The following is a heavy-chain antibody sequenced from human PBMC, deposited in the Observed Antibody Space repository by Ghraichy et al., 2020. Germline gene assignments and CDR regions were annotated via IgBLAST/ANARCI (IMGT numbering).Heavy chain of an antibody. CDR1: GGSISSSSYY. CDR3: ARQGGRGRIAAAGIRDFDS. Sequence: SETLSLTCTVSGGSISSSSYYWGWIRQPPGKGLEWIGSIYYSGSTYYNPSLKSRVTISVDTSKNQSSLKLSPVTAADTAVYYCARQGGRGRIAAAGIRDFDSWGQGTLVTVSP. D-gene: IGHD6-13*01. J-gene: IGHJ4*02. V-gene: IGHV4-39*01. CDR2: IYYSGST.